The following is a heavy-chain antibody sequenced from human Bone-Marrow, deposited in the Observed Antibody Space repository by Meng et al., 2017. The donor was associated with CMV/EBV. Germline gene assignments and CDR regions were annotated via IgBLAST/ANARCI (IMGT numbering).Heavy chain of an antibody. D-gene: IGHD2-2*01. CDR2: IIPILGIA. CDR3: AVGGDIVVVPAAVTAYGMDV. J-gene: IGHJ6*02. CDR1: GGTFSSYA. Sequence: SVKVSCKASGGTFSSYAISWVRQAPGQGLEWMGGIIPILGIANYAQKFQGRVTITADKSTSTAYMELSSLRSEDTAVYYCAVGGDIVVVPAAVTAYGMDVWGQGTTVTVSS. V-gene: IGHV1-69*10.